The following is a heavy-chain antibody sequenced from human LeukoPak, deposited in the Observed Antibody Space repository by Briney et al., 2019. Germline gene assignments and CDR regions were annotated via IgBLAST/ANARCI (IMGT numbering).Heavy chain of an antibody. CDR1: GYIFTDYY. CDR3: AKEAVDSSSFDY. Sequence: ASVKVPCKASGYIFTDYYVNWVRQAPGQGLEWMGWINTKSGSTIYAQKFQGRVTMTRDTSITTAYMELSKLTSDDTAIYYCAKEAVDSSSFDYWGQETLVTVSS. J-gene: IGHJ4*02. D-gene: IGHD6-13*01. CDR2: INTKSGST. V-gene: IGHV1-2*02.